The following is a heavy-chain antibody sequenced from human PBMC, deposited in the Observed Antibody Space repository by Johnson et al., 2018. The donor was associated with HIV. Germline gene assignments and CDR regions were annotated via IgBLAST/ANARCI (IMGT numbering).Heavy chain of an antibody. V-gene: IGHV3-11*04. D-gene: IGHD5-24*01. CDR2: ISSSGTAK. Sequence: QVQLVESGGGLVKPGGSLRLSCAASGFTFSDYYMNWVRQAPGKGLEWLSYISSSGTAKYYADSVKGRFTISRDNAKNSLYLQMNSLRAEDTAVFYCAREMAWEDAVDIWGQGTMVTVSS. J-gene: IGHJ3*02. CDR1: GFTFSDYY. CDR3: AREMAWEDAVDI.